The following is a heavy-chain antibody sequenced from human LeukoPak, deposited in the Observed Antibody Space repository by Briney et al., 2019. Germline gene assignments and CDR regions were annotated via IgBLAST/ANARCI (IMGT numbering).Heavy chain of an antibody. CDR2: IYHSGST. D-gene: IGHD4-23*01. V-gene: IGHV4-30-2*01. J-gene: IGHJ5*02. Sequence: SQTLSLTCAVSGVSISSGGYSWSWIRPPPGKGLEWIGYIYHSGSTYYHPSLKSRVTISVDRSKNRFSLKLSSVTAADTAGYYCDRGVRRHNWFDPWGQGTLVTVSS. CDR3: DRGVRRHNWFDP. CDR1: GVSISSGGYS.